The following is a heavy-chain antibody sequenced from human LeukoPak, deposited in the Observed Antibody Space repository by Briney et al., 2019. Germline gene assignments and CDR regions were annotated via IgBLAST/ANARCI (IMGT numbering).Heavy chain of an antibody. D-gene: IGHD3-9*01. CDR3: TTWNYDILTGYSI. Sequence: GGSLRLSCAASGFTFSNAWMSWVRQAPGKGLEWVGRIKSKTDGGTTDYAAAVKGRFTISRDDSKSTLYLQMNSLKTEDTALYYCTTWNYDILTGYSIWGQGTLVTVSS. V-gene: IGHV3-15*01. CDR1: GFTFSNAW. J-gene: IGHJ4*02. CDR2: IKSKTDGGTT.